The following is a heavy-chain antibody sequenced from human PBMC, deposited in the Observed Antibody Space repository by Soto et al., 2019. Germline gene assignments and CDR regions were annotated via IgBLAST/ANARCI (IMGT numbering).Heavy chain of an antibody. D-gene: IGHD6-13*01. CDR3: VQDWPGNSCPCMVV. J-gene: IGHJ6*02. Sequence: EVQLLESGGGLVQPGGSLRLSCAASGFTFSSFAMTWVRQAPGEGLEWVSSISSSGETTYYSDSVKGRFTISRDISKNMVYLQMTSLRAEDTDVYFCVQDWPGNSCPCMVVWGQGTTVTVSS. CDR2: ISSSGETT. V-gene: IGHV3-23*01. CDR1: GFTFSSFA.